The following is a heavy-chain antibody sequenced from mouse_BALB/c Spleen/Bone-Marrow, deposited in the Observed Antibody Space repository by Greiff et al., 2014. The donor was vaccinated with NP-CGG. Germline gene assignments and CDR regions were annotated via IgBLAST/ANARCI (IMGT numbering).Heavy chain of an antibody. J-gene: IGHJ2*01. D-gene: IGHD3-2*01. Sequence: VKLMETGAELVRPGTSVKVSCKASGYAFTNYLIEWVKQRPVQGLEWIGVINPGSGGANYNAKFKGKATLTADKPSSTAYMQLSSLTSDDSAVYFSAREWTARAVDYLGQGTTLTFSS. CDR2: INPGSGGA. CDR1: GYAFTNYL. CDR3: AREWTARAVDY. V-gene: IGHV1-54*01.